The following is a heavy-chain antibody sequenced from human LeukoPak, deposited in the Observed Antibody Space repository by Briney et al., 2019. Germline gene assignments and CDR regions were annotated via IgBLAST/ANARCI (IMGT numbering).Heavy chain of an antibody. CDR2: INAGNGNT. D-gene: IGHD6-13*01. V-gene: IGHV1-3*01. CDR1: GYTFTSYA. Sequence: ASVKVSCKASGYTFTSYAMHWVRQAPGQRLEWMGWINAGNGNTKYSQKFQGRVTMTRDTSTSTVYMELSSLRSEDTAVYYCARAIAAAGTWQDFDYWGQGTLVTVSS. J-gene: IGHJ4*02. CDR3: ARAIAAAGTWQDFDY.